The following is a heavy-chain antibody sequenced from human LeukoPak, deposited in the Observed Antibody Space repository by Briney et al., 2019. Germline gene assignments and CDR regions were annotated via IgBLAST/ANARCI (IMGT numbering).Heavy chain of an antibody. V-gene: IGHV4-59*12. D-gene: IGHD2/OR15-2a*01. J-gene: IGHJ6*03. CDR1: GGSISSDY. CDR3: ARVLRDYYYYYMDV. Sequence: SETLSLTCTVSGGSISSDYWSWIRQPPGKRLEWIGYIYYSGSTNYNPSLKSRVTISVDTSKNQFSLKLSSVTAADTAVYYCARVLRDYYYYYMDVWGKGTTVTVSS. CDR2: IYYSGST.